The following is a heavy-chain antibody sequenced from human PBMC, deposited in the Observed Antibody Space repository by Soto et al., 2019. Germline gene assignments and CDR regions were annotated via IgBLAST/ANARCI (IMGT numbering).Heavy chain of an antibody. CDR1: GGTFSRYA. J-gene: IGHJ5*02. CDR3: ARAIVGPTTTRWLDP. CDR2: IIPIFGTA. D-gene: IGHD1-26*01. Sequence: QVQLVQSGAEVKKPGSSVKVSCKASGGTFSRYAISWVRQAPGQGLEWMGGIIPIFGTANYAQKFQGRVTITADESTSTAYMELSSLRFEDTAVYYCARAIVGPTTTRWLDPWGQGTLVTVSS. V-gene: IGHV1-69*01.